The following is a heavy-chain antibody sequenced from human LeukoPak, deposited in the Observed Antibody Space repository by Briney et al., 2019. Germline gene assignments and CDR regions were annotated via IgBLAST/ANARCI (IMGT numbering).Heavy chain of an antibody. CDR2: HIPIFGIT. Sequence: ASVKVSSKAFGGTLSSYAISWGRHAPGQGLEWMGRHIPIFGITNYAQKFQGRVTITADKSTSTAYMELSSLRSEDTAVYYCARDRGVVIDTYYSDNYGMDVWGRGTTVTVSS. D-gene: IGHD2-21*01. V-gene: IGHV1-69*04. CDR3: ARDRGVVIDTYYSDNYGMDV. J-gene: IGHJ6*02. CDR1: GGTLSSYA.